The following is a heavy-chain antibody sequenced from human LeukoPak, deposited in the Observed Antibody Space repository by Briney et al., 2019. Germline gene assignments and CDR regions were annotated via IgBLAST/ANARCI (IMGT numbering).Heavy chain of an antibody. Sequence: GGSLRLSCAASGFTFSSYVMHWVRQAPGKGLGWVALISYDGRNKYYADSVKGRFTISRDNSKNTLSLQMNSLRAEDTAVYYCAKDRDLNFDYWGQGTLATVSS. CDR3: AKDRDLNFDY. V-gene: IGHV3-30*18. D-gene: IGHD3-10*01. J-gene: IGHJ4*02. CDR1: GFTFSSYV. CDR2: ISYDGRNK.